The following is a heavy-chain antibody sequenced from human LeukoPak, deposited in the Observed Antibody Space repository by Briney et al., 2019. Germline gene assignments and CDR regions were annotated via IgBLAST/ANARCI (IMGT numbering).Heavy chain of an antibody. Sequence: GGSLRLSCAASGFTLSSYSMNWVRQAPGKGLEWVSSISSSSSYIYYADSVKGRFTISRDNAKKSLYLQMNSLRAEDTAVYYCARDLFGREHPFDYWGQGTLVTVSS. J-gene: IGHJ4*02. CDR3: ARDLFGREHPFDY. D-gene: IGHD1-26*01. CDR1: GFTLSSYS. CDR2: ISSSSSYI. V-gene: IGHV3-21*01.